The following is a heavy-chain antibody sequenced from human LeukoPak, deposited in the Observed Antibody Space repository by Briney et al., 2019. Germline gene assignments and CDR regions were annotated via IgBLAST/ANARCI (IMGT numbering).Heavy chain of an antibody. V-gene: IGHV3-74*01. CDR3: ARGIVVIPAAVLDV. CDR2: IKTDGSSA. Sequence: PGGSLRLSCAASGFTFSTYWMHWVRQAPGKGLVWVSRIKTDGSSATYADSVKGRFTISRDNAKNTLYLQMNSLRAEDTAVYYCARGIVVIPAAVLDVWGKGTTVTVSS. CDR1: GFTFSTYW. J-gene: IGHJ6*04. D-gene: IGHD2-2*01.